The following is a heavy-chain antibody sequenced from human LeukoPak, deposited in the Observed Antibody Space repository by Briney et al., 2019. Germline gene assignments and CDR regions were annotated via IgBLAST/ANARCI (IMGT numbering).Heavy chain of an antibody. CDR3: ARDLRVVITGSFDS. Sequence: GGSLRLSCAASGFTFSNAWMSWVRQAPGKGLEWVGRIKGKTDGGTTDYAAPVKGRFTISRDDSKNTLYLQMNSLKTEDTALYYCARDLRVVITGSFDSWGQGTLVTVSS. CDR2: IKGKTDGGTT. J-gene: IGHJ4*02. V-gene: IGHV3-15*01. CDR1: GFTFSNAW. D-gene: IGHD3-22*01.